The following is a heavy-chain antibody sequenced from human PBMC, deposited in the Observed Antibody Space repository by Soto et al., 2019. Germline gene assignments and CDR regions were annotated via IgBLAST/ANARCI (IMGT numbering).Heavy chain of an antibody. CDR3: AGAVEDFWSGVHYYYIDV. CDR1: GVSSSSSSYY. D-gene: IGHD3-3*01. CDR2: IHHSGST. J-gene: IGHJ6*03. Sequence: QLQLQESGPGLVKPSETLSLTCSVSGVSSSSSSYYWSWIRQPPGKGLEWIGSIHHSGSTYYNPSLKSRVTISGDTSKKQFSLKLSFVTAADTAVYYCAGAVEDFWSGVHYYYIDVWGKGTTVTVSS. V-gene: IGHV4-39*01.